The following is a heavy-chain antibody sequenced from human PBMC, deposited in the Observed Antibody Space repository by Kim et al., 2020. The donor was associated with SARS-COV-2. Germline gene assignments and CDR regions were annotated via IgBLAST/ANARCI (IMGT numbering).Heavy chain of an antibody. D-gene: IGHD2-15*01. CDR3: ARAGVGGSLDY. Sequence: TNYAQKFQGRVTMTRDTSISTAYMELSRLRSDDTAVYYCARAGVGGSLDYWGQGTLVTVSS. J-gene: IGHJ4*02. CDR2: T. V-gene: IGHV1-2*02.